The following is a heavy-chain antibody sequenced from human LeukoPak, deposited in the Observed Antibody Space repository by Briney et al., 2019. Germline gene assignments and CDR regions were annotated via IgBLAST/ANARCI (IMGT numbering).Heavy chain of an antibody. V-gene: IGHV3-9*01. D-gene: IGHD3-9*01. CDR1: GFTFDDYA. CDR2: ISWNSGSI. Sequence: GGSLRLSCAASGFTFDDYAMHWVRQAPGKGLEWVSGISWNSGSIGYADSVKGRFTISRDNAKNSLYVQMNSLRAEDTALYYCARGGYDTLTGYYSDFDNWGQGTLVTVSS. J-gene: IGHJ4*02. CDR3: ARGGYDTLTGYYSDFDN.